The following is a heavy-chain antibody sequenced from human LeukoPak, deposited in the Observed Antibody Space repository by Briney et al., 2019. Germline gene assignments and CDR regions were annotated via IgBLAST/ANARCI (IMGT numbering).Heavy chain of an antibody. J-gene: IGHJ4*02. V-gene: IGHV1-69*13. CDR2: IIPIFGTA. CDR3: ARVSGVGANHGYFDY. CDR1: GYTFTSYA. Sequence: SVKVSCKASGYTFTSYAISWVRQAPGQGLEWMGGIIPIFGTANYAQKFQGRVTITADESTSTAYMELSSLRSEDTAVYYCARVSGVGANHGYFDYWGQGTLVTVSS. D-gene: IGHD1-26*01.